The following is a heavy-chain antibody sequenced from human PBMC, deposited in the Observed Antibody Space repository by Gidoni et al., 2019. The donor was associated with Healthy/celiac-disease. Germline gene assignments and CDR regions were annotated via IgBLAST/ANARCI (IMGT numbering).Heavy chain of an antibody. V-gene: IGHV3-33*01. D-gene: IGHD1-26*01. CDR1: GFTFSSYG. J-gene: IGHJ2*01. Sequence: QVQLVESGGGVVQPGRSLRLSCAASGFTFSSYGLHWVRQAPGKGLEWVAVRGYDGSNKYYADSVKGRFTISRDNSKNTLYLQMNSLRAEDTDVYYCASSAISWDGYIGYFDLWGRGTLVTVSS. CDR3: ASSAISWDGYIGYFDL. CDR2: RGYDGSNK.